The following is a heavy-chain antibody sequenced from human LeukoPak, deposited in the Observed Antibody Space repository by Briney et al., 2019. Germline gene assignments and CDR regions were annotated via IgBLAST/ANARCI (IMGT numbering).Heavy chain of an antibody. D-gene: IGHD5-24*01. CDR1: GFTFSSYG. J-gene: IGHJ6*02. CDR2: IWYDGDNT. CDR3: AREETIDYGMDV. V-gene: IGHV3-33*01. Sequence: PGGSLRLSCAASGFTFSSYGMHWVRQAPGKGLEWVAVIWYDGDNTYYGDSVKGRFTISRDNSKNTLYLQMNSLRAEDTAVYYCAREETIDYGMDVWGQGTTVTVSS.